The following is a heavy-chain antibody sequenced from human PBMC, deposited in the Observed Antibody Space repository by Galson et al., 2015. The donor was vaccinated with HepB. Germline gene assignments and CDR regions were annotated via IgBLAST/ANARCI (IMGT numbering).Heavy chain of an antibody. CDR2: FGGSGTRT. Sequence: SLRLSCAASGFPFVPYAMSWVRHAPGKGLEWVSDFGGSGTRTHYSDSVKGRFTISRDNSKNTLYLQMNSMRAEDTAVYFCAKEKTSAGFFDYWGQGALVTVSS. CDR1: GFPFVPYA. CDR3: AKEKTSAGFFDY. V-gene: IGHV3-23*01. J-gene: IGHJ4*02.